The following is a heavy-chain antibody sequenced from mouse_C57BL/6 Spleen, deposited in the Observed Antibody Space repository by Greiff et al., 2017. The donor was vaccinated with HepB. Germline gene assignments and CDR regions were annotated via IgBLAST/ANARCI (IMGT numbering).Heavy chain of an antibody. Sequence: QVQLQQPGAELVRPGTSVKLSCKASGYTFTSYWMHWVKQRPGQGLEWIGVIDPSDSYTNYNQKFKGKATLTVDTSSSTAYMQLSSLTSEDSAVYYCARRIYYGNYPYFDYWGQGTTLTVSS. V-gene: IGHV1-59*01. CDR1: GYTFTSYW. CDR3: ARRIYYGNYPYFDY. D-gene: IGHD2-1*01. CDR2: IDPSDSYT. J-gene: IGHJ2*01.